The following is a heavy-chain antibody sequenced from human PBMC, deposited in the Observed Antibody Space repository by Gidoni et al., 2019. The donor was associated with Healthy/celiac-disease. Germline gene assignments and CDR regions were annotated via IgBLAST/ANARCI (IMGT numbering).Heavy chain of an antibody. CDR2: IYPGDSDT. D-gene: IGHD6-19*01. V-gene: IGHV5-51*01. CDR3: ARQYSSGWLTDAFDI. Sequence: EVQLVQSGAEVKQPGESLKIPCKGSGYSFTSYWIGWVRQLPGKGLEWMGIIYPGDSDTRYSPSFQGQVTISADKSISTAYLQWSSLKASDTAMYYCARQYSSGWLTDAFDIWGQGTMVTVSS. J-gene: IGHJ3*02. CDR1: GYSFTSYW.